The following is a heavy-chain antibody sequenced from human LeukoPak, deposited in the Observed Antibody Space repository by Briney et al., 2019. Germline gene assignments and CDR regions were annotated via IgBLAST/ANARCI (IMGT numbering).Heavy chain of an antibody. CDR1: GYTLTELS. D-gene: IGHD1-26*01. J-gene: IGHJ6*02. V-gene: IGHV1-24*01. CDR2: FDPADGET. Sequence: ASVTVSCKVSGYTLTELSMHWVRQAPGKGLEWMGGFDPADGETIYAQKFQGRVTMTEDTSTDTAYMELSSLRSEDTAVYYCATALIVGAPLYGMDVWGQGTTVTVSS. CDR3: ATALIVGAPLYGMDV.